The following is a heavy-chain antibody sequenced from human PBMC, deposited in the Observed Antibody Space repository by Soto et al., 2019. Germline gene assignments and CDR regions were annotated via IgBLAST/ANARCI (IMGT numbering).Heavy chain of an antibody. CDR2: IIPIFGTA. Sequence: QVQLVQSGAEVKKPGSSVKVSCKASGGTFSSYAISWVRQAPGQGLEWMGGIIPIFGTANYAQKFQGRVTITADESTSTAYMELSSMRSEDTAVYYCARHRVGGYNSWGFDYWGQGTLVTVSS. J-gene: IGHJ4*02. V-gene: IGHV1-69*12. D-gene: IGHD5-12*01. CDR3: ARHRVGGYNSWGFDY. CDR1: GGTFSSYA.